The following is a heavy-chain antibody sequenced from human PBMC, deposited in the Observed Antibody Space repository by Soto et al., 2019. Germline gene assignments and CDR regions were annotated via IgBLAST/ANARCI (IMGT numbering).Heavy chain of an antibody. Sequence: GGSLRLSCAASGFTFSDYYMSWIRQAPGKGLEWVSYISSSSSYTNYADSVKGRFTISRDNAKNSLYLQMNSLRAEDTAVYYCARDTRGYSYGTFDYWGQGTLVTVSS. V-gene: IGHV3-11*06. J-gene: IGHJ4*02. D-gene: IGHD5-18*01. CDR2: ISSSSSYT. CDR1: GFTFSDYY. CDR3: ARDTRGYSYGTFDY.